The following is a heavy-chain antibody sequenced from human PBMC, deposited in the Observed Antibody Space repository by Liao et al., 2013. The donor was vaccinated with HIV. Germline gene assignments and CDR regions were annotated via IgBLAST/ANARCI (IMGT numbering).Heavy chain of an antibody. CDR3: ARVSGDYGTLHSFDV. CDR2: IYHNGNT. V-gene: IGHV4-30-2*01. Sequence: QLQLQESGSGLVKPSQTLSLTCTVSGGSVSSRGYSWTWIRQPPGKGLEWIGYIYHNGNTYYNPSLKSRLSISLDRSRNHFSLNMTSVTAADTAVYYCARVSGDYGTLHSFDVWGRGSMVTVSS. CDR1: GGSVSSRGYS. D-gene: IGHD4-17*01. J-gene: IGHJ3*01.